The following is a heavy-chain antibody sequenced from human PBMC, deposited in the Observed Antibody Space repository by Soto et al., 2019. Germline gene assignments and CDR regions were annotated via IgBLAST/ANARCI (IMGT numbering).Heavy chain of an antibody. V-gene: IGHV3-7*01. CDR2: IKQDGSEK. CDR3: ARAEYYDSSGYFDI. D-gene: IGHD3-22*01. Sequence: LRLSCAASGFTFSSYWMSWVRQAPGKGLEWVANIKQDGSEKYYVDSAKGRFTISRDNAKNSLYLQMNSLRAEDTAVYYCARAEYYDSSGYFDIWGQGTMVTVSS. CDR1: GFTFSSYW. J-gene: IGHJ3*02.